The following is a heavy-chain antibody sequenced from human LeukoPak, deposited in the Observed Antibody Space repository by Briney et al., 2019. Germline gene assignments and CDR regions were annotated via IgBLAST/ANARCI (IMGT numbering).Heavy chain of an antibody. V-gene: IGHV4-61*02. CDR2: IYTSGST. D-gene: IGHD5-24*01. Sequence: SETLSLTCTVSGGSISSGSYYWSWIRQPAGKGLEWIGRIYTSGSTNYNPSLKSRVTISVDTSKNQFSLKLSSVTAADTAVYYCARGGGLQRPFDYWGQGTLVTVSS. CDR3: ARGGGLQRPFDY. J-gene: IGHJ4*02. CDR1: GGSISSGSYY.